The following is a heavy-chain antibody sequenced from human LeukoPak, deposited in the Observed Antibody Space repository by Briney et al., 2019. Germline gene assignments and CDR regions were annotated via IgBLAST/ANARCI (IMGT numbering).Heavy chain of an antibody. D-gene: IGHD2-2*02. CDR3: ARRDIVVVPAAIFGAFDI. CDR1: GFTFSSYS. V-gene: IGHV3-48*01. CDR2: ISSSGSTI. Sequence: GGSLRLSCAASGFTFSSYSMNWVRQAPGKGLEWVSYISSSGSTIYCADSVKGRFTISRDNAKDSLYLQMNSLRAEDTALYYCARRDIVVVPAAIFGAFDIWGQGTMVTVSS. J-gene: IGHJ3*02.